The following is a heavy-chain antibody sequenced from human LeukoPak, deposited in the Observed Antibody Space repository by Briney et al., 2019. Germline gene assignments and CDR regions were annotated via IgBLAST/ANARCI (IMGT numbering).Heavy chain of an antibody. J-gene: IGHJ4*02. Sequence: GASVKVSGKASGYTFTGYYMHWVRQAPGQGLEWMGWINPDSGATNYAQRFQGRVTMTRDTSISTAYMELSRLRSDDTALYYCARSEMADYWGQGTLVTVSS. D-gene: IGHD1-14*01. CDR1: GYTFTGYY. V-gene: IGHV1-2*02. CDR2: INPDSGAT. CDR3: ARSEMADY.